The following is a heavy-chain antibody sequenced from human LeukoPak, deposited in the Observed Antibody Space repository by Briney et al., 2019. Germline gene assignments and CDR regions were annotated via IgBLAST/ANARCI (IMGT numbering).Heavy chain of an antibody. Sequence: SSVKVSCKASGGTFSSYTISWVRQAPGQGLEWMGRIIPILGIANYAQKFQGRVTITADKSTSTAYMELSSLRSEDTAVYYCVRVGTSGSPTYFDYWGQGTLVTVSS. V-gene: IGHV1-69*02. CDR1: GGTFSSYT. J-gene: IGHJ4*02. CDR3: VRVGTSGSPTYFDY. CDR2: IIPILGIA. D-gene: IGHD1-26*01.